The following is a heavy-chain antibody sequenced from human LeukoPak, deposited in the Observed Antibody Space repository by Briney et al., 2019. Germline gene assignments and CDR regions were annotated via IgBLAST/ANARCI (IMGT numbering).Heavy chain of an antibody. D-gene: IGHD6-19*01. J-gene: IGHJ4*02. CDR3: ARAGASSSGWPFDY. Sequence: SETLSLTCTVSGYSISSGYYWGWIRQPPGKGLEWIGNIYHDGSTYYNPSLKSRVTISVDTSKNQFSLKVSSVTAADTALYYCARAGASSSGWPFDYWGQGTLVTVSS. CDR2: IYHDGST. V-gene: IGHV4-38-2*02. CDR1: GYSISSGYY.